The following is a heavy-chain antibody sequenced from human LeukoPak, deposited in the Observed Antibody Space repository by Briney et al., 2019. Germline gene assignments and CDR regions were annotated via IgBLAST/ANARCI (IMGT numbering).Heavy chain of an antibody. D-gene: IGHD3-16*02. CDR2: INHSGSA. J-gene: IGHJ4*02. CDR3: ARDYFYVWGSYRYGFDY. Sequence: KTSETLSLTCAVYGGSFSGYYWSWIRQPPGKGLEWIGEINHSGSANYNPSLKSRVTISVDTSKNQFSLKLSSVTAADTAVYYCARDYFYVWGSYRYGFDYWGQGTLVTVSS. CDR1: GGSFSGYY. V-gene: IGHV4-34*01.